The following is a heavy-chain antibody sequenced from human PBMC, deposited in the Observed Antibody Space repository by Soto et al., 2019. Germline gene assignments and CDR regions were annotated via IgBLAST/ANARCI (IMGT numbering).Heavy chain of an antibody. CDR2: INAKNGGT. D-gene: IGHD2-8*01. CDR3: ARSHCTDGICYTEVIPS. Sequence: QVELVQSGTEVKKPGASVKVSCEASSFTFIDFYIHWLRQAPGQGLEWMGWINAKNGGTRYAEKFQDRVTLTRDRSVRTAYLELQGLRSDDTAVYYCARSHCTDGICYTEVIPSWGQGTLVTVS. V-gene: IGHV1-2*02. CDR1: SFTFIDFY. J-gene: IGHJ4*02.